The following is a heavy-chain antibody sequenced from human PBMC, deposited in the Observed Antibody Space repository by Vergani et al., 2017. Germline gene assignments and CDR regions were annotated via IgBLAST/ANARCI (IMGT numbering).Heavy chain of an antibody. Sequence: VQLVESGGDVVQPGGSLRLSCAASGFSFTSHSMNWVRQAPGKGLEWVSSISSSSRYIFYADSVKGRFTISRDNAKNSLYLQMNNVRAEDTAVYYCAREESSASYCNDYWGQGTLVTVSS. CDR2: ISSSSRYI. V-gene: IGHV3-21*06. CDR1: GFSFTSHS. J-gene: IGHJ4*02. CDR3: AREESSASYCNDY. D-gene: IGHD2-2*01.